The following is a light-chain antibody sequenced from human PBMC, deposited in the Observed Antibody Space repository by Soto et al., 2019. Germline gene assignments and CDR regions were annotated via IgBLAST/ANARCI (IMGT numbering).Light chain of an antibody. CDR2: DVS. J-gene: IGLJ2*01. Sequence: QSALTQPASVSGSPGQAITISCTGTSSDVGDYDYVSWYQQHPGKAPKPMIYDVSNRPSGVSNRFSGSKSGNSASLTISGLQAEDEADYYCNSYTSSSTLVFGGGTKLTVL. CDR1: SSDVGDYDY. V-gene: IGLV2-14*01. CDR3: NSYTSSSTLV.